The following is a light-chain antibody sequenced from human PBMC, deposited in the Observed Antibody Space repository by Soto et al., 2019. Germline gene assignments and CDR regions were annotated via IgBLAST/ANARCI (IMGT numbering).Light chain of an antibody. V-gene: IGLV1-44*01. CDR3: AAWDDSLNGLDV. CDR1: SSNIGSNT. Sequence: QSVLTQPPSASGTPVQRVTISCSGSSSNIGSNTVNWYQQLPGTAPTLLIYSNNQRPSGVPDRFSGSKSGTSASLAISGLQSEDEADYYCAAWDDSLNGLDVFGTGTKVTVL. J-gene: IGLJ1*01. CDR2: SNN.